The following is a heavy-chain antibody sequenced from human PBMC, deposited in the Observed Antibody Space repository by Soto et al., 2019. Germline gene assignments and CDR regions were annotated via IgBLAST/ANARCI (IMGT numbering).Heavy chain of an antibody. V-gene: IGHV1-8*01. CDR2: MNPGSGDT. CDR3: ATMATFGSLNWFDP. J-gene: IGHJ5*02. CDR1: RYPFTNND. Sequence: ASVKVSCKASRYPFTNNDVSWVRQATGQGLEWMGWMNPGSGDTGYAQTFQGRVTMTRDISIATAYMELTSLRSDDTAIYYCATMATFGSLNWFDPWGQGTLVTVSS. D-gene: IGHD3-10*01.